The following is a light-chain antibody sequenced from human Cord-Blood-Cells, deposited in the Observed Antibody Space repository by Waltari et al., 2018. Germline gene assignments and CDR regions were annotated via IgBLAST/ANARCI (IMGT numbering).Light chain of an antibody. Sequence: VLTQSPGTLSLSPGERATLSCRASQSVSSSYLAWYQQKPGQAPRLLIYGASSRATGIPDRFSGSGSGKDFTLTISRLEPEEFAVYYCQQYGSSRTFGQGTKVEIK. V-gene: IGKV3-20*01. J-gene: IGKJ1*01. CDR3: QQYGSSRT. CDR1: QSVSSSY. CDR2: GAS.